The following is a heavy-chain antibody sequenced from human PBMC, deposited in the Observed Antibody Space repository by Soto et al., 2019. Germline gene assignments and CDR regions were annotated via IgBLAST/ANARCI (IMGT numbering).Heavy chain of an antibody. CDR1: GGSISSDY. D-gene: IGHD3-3*01. CDR2: IYSSGST. CDR3: ARHYYDFWSGQSGYYFDY. J-gene: IGHJ4*02. V-gene: IGHV4-4*07. Sequence: PSETLSLTCTVSGGSISSDYWSWIRQRAGEGLEWIGRIYSSGSTNYNPSLQSRVTMSVDTSKNQFSLKLSSVTAADTAVYYCARHYYDFWSGQSGYYFDYWGQGTLVTVSS.